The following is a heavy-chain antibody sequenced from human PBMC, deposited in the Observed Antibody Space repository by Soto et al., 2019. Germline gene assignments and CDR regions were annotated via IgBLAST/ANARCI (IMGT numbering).Heavy chain of an antibody. CDR1: GGTFSSYA. CDR2: IIPIFGTA. CDR3: ASSVAKYYYYGMDV. Sequence: QVQLVQSGAEVKKPGSSVKVSCKASGGTFSSYAISWVRQAPGQGLVWMGGIIPIFGTANYAQKFQRRVTITADQSTSTAYMELSSLRSEDTAVYYCASSVAKYYYYGMDVWGQGTTVTVSS. V-gene: IGHV1-69*12. J-gene: IGHJ6*02. D-gene: IGHD5-12*01.